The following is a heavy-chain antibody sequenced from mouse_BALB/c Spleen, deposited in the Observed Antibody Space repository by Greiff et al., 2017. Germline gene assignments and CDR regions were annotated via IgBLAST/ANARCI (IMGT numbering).Heavy chain of an antibody. J-gene: IGHJ2*01. D-gene: IGHD1-1*01. CDR1: GFTFTDYY. Sequence: EVMLVESGGGLVQPGGSLRLSCATSGFTFTDYYMSWVRQPPGKALEWLGFIRNKANGYTTEYSASVKGRFTISRDTSQSILYLQMNTLRAEDSATYYCARDYYGSSSDYWGQGTTLTVSA. CDR3: ARDYYGSSSDY. V-gene: IGHV7-3*02. CDR2: IRNKANGYTT.